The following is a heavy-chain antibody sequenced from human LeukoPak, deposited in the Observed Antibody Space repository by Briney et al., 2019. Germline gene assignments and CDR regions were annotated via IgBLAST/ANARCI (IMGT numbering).Heavy chain of an antibody. Sequence: QTGGSLRLSCAASGLTFSCSWMTWVRQAPGKGLEWVANIKEDASETNYVGSAMGRFAISRDNAKNTLYLQMNSLRVEDTAIYYCTRGSPLDYWGQGTQVTVSS. CDR1: GLTFSCSW. D-gene: IGHD1-26*01. CDR2: IKEDASET. V-gene: IGHV3-7*01. CDR3: TRGSPLDY. J-gene: IGHJ4*02.